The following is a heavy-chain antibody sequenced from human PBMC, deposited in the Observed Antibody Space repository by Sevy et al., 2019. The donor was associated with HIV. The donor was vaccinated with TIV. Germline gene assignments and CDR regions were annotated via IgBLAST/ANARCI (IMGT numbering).Heavy chain of an antibody. CDR3: SRGVEDYYYGMDV. CDR2: IKSKTDGGTT. Sequence: GGSLRLSCAASGFTFSSSGMHWVRQAPGKGLEWVGRIKSKTDGGTTDYAAPVKGRFTISRDDSKNTLYLQMNSLKTEDTAVYYCSRGVEDYYYGMDVWGQGTTVTVSS. V-gene: IGHV3-15*01. J-gene: IGHJ6*02. CDR1: GFTFSSSG. D-gene: IGHD2-21*01.